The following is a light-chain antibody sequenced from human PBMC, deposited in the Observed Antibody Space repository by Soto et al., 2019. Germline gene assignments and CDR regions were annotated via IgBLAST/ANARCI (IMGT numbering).Light chain of an antibody. J-gene: IGKJ5*01. Sequence: EIVLTQSPATLSLSPGERATLSCRASQSVGSDLAWYQQKPGQAPRLLIYDASNRATGTPARFSGSGSGTDFTLTISSPEPEDFAVYYCQQRYNWLITFGQGTRLEIK. CDR1: QSVGSD. CDR3: QQRYNWLIT. V-gene: IGKV3-11*01. CDR2: DAS.